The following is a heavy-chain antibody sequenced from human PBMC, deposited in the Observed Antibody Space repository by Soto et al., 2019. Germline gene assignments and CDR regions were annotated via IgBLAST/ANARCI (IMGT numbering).Heavy chain of an antibody. Sequence: SETLSLTCAVSGGSISSGGYSWSWIRQPPGKGLEWIGYIYHSGSTYYNPSLKSRVTISVDRSKNQFSLKLSSVTAADTAVYYCARSDYYDSSGTTLIDAFDIWGPGTMVTV. CDR1: GGSISSGGYS. V-gene: IGHV4-30-2*01. J-gene: IGHJ3*02. CDR3: ARSDYYDSSGTTLIDAFDI. D-gene: IGHD3-22*01. CDR2: IYHSGST.